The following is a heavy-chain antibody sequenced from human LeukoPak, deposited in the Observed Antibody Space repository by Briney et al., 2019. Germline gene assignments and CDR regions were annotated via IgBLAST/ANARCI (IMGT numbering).Heavy chain of an antibody. J-gene: IGHJ4*02. CDR1: GFTLSNAW. CDR2: IWYDGSNK. D-gene: IGHD6-19*01. CDR3: ARDRGSGWYYFDY. V-gene: IGHV3-33*08. Sequence: GGSLRLSCAASGFTLSNAWMNWVRQAPGKGLEWVAVIWYDGSNKYYADSVKGRFTISRDNSKNTLYLQMNSLRAEDTAVYYCARDRGSGWYYFDYWGQGTLVTVSS.